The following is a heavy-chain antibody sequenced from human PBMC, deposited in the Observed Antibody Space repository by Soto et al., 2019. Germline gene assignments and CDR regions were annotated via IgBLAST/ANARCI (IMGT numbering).Heavy chain of an antibody. CDR3: ARTHRPDYGDWAADY. J-gene: IGHJ4*01. Sequence: SETLSLTCSVSGGSISSYYWSWIRQPPGKGLEWIGYVYYTGSTYYNPSLKSRVTMSIDTSKNQFSLKLSSVTAADTAVYYCARTHRPDYGDWAADYWGQGTLVTVSS. CDR2: VYYTGST. V-gene: IGHV4-59*08. CDR1: GGSISSYY. D-gene: IGHD4-17*01.